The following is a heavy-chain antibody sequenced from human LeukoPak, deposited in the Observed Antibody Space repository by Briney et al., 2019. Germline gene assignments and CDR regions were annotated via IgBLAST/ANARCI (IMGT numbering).Heavy chain of an antibody. J-gene: IGHJ4*02. CDR2: ISSYSSTI. D-gene: IGHD2-2*01. Sequence: PGRSLRLSCAASGFTFSNFNMNWVRQAPGKGLEWVSYISSYSSTISYADSVKGRFTISRDNAKNSLYLQMDSLRDEDTAVYYCARDSPSSDYWGRGTLVTVSS. CDR1: GFTFSNFN. CDR3: ARDSPSSDY. V-gene: IGHV3-48*02.